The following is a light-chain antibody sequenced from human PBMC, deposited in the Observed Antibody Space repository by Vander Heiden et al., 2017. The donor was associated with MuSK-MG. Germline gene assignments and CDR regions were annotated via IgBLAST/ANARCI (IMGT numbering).Light chain of an antibody. CDR3: TSYTSSDTWV. V-gene: IGLV2-14*03. Sequence: QSALTQPASVSGAPGQSITISCTGTSSDVGGYNLVSWYQQHPCKAHKLIFYDVSKRPSGVSDRFSGSKSGNTASLTISGLQAEDEADYYCTSYTSSDTWVFGGGTKLTVL. J-gene: IGLJ3*02. CDR1: SSDVGGYNL. CDR2: DVS.